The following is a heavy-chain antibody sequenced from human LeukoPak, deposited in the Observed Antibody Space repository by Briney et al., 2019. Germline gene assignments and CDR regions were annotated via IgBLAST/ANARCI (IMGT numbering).Heavy chain of an antibody. V-gene: IGHV1-8*03. J-gene: IGHJ6*02. CDR3: AREAYCGGDCYSDYYYGMDV. CDR2: MNPNSGNT. Sequence: ASVKVSCKASGYTFTSYDINWVRQATGQGLEWMGWMNPNSGNTGYAQKFQGRVTITRNTSISTAYMELSSLRSEDTAVYYCAREAYCGGDCYSDYYYGMDVWGQGTTVTVSS. D-gene: IGHD2-21*02. CDR1: GYTFTSYD.